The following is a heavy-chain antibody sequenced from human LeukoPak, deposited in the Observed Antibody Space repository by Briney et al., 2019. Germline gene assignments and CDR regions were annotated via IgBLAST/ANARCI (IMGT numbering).Heavy chain of an antibody. Sequence: GGSLRLSCAASGFTFSSYAMHWVRQAPGKGLEWVTVISSDGGKKYYADSVRGRFTISRDNSKNTLYLQMNSLRGEDTAVYYCARDSDILTGQMDSFDYWGQGTLVTVSS. CDR1: GFTFSSYA. CDR3: ARDSDILTGQMDSFDY. J-gene: IGHJ4*02. V-gene: IGHV3-30-3*01. D-gene: IGHD3-9*01. CDR2: ISSDGGKK.